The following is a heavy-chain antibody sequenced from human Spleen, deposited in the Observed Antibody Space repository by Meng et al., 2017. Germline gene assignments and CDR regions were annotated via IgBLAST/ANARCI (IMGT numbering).Heavy chain of an antibody. CDR2: INPKSGDT. J-gene: IGHJ4*02. CDR1: GYTFPDYW. Sequence: QVGLVQSGVEVKKPGASVKVSCKASGYTFPDYWLHWVRRAPGQGLEWMGRINPKSGDTHYAQRIQGRVTMTGDTSISTAYMELSGLRSDDTAMYYCARDEDISAAGKLFGDYWGQGTLVTVSS. D-gene: IGHD6-13*01. V-gene: IGHV1-2*06. CDR3: ARDEDISAAGKLFGDY.